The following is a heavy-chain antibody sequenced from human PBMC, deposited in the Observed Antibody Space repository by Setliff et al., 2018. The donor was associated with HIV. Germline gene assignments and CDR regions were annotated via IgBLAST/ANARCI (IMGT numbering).Heavy chain of an antibody. CDR2: INSDGSTT. CDR1: EFTFSDSW. J-gene: IGHJ6*03. CDR3: HRFMHV. Sequence: AGGSLRLSCEASEFTFSDSWMHWVRQVPGQGLVWVSTINSDGSTTSYADSVKGRFTISRDNARNTPYLQMSGLRAEDSAVYYCHRFMHVWGKGTTVTVS. V-gene: IGHV3-74*01.